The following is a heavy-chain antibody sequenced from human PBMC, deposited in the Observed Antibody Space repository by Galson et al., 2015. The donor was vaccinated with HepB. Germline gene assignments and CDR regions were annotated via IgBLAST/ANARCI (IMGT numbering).Heavy chain of an antibody. Sequence: SLRLSCAASGFTFSDYYMNWIRQAPGKGLEWVSYISSSSSYTNYADSVKGRFTISRDNAKNSLYLQMNSLRAEDTAVYYCARQSADVDIVATVWGQGTLVTVSS. D-gene: IGHD5-12*01. CDR3: ARQSADVDIVATV. CDR2: ISSSSSYT. V-gene: IGHV3-11*06. J-gene: IGHJ4*02. CDR1: GFTFSDYY.